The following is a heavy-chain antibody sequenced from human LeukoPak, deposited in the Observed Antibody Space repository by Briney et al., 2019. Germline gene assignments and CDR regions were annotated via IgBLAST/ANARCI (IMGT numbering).Heavy chain of an antibody. J-gene: IGHJ4*02. CDR1: GFTFSDYY. D-gene: IGHD3-22*01. V-gene: IGHV3-11*01. CDR2: ISSSGSTI. Sequence: GGSLRLSCAASGFTFSDYYMSWIRQAPGKGLEWVSYISSSGSTIYYADSVEGRFTISRDNAKNSLYLQMNSLRAEDTAVYYCAREVGYYYDSSGYLDYWGQGTLVTVSS. CDR3: AREVGYYYDSSGYLDY.